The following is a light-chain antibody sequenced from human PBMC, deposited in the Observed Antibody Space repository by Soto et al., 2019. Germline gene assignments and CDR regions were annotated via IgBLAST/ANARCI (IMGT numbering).Light chain of an antibody. CDR1: SSDVGAYNY. V-gene: IGLV2-8*01. Sequence: QSALTQPASVSGSPGQSVTISCTGTSSDVGAYNYVSWFQQHPGKAPKFMIYEVSNRPSGVTDRFSGSKSGNTASLTVSAHQDEDEADYCCISYGRGNKFVFGGGTKLTVL. CDR3: ISYGRGNKFV. J-gene: IGLJ2*01. CDR2: EVS.